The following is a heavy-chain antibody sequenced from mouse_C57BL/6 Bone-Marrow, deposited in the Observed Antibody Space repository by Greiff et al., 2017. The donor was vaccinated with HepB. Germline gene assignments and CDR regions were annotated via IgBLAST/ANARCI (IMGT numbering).Heavy chain of an antibody. CDR1: GYTFTSYW. V-gene: IGHV1-64*01. D-gene: IGHD2-14*01. CDR2: IHPNSGST. Sequence: QVQLQQPGAELVKPGASVKLSCKASGYTFTSYWMHWVKQRPGQGLEWIGMIHPNSGSTNYNEKFKSKATLTVDTSSSTAYMQLSSLTSEDSAVYYCARECTQAMDYWGQGTSVTVSS. CDR3: ARECTQAMDY. J-gene: IGHJ4*01.